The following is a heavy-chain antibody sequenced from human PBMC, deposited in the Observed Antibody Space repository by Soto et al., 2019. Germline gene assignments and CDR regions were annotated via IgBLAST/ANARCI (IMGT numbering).Heavy chain of an antibody. D-gene: IGHD6-19*01. J-gene: IGHJ4*02. Sequence: QVQLQESGPGLVKPSETLSLTCTVSGGSISSYYWSWIRQPPGKGLEWIGYIYYSGSTNYNPSLKRRVTTAVDTSKNQCARKRSSVTAADTAVYYGARADSSGWATSLDYWGQGTLVTVSS. CDR3: ARADSSGWATSLDY. CDR1: GGSISSYY. V-gene: IGHV4-59*01. CDR2: IYYSGST.